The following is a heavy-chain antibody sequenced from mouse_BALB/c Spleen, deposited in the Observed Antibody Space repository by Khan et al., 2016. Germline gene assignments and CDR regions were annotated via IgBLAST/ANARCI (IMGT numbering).Heavy chain of an antibody. V-gene: IGHV14-3*02. D-gene: IGHD1-1*01. CDR2: IDPANGNT. Sequence: VQLKESGAELVKPGASVKLSCTASGFNIKDTYMHWVKQRPEQGLEWIGRIDPANGNTKYDPKFQGKATITADTSSNTAYLQLSSLTSEDTAVYYCASFITFDYWGQGTTLTVSS. CDR1: GFNIKDTY. CDR3: ASFITFDY. J-gene: IGHJ2*01.